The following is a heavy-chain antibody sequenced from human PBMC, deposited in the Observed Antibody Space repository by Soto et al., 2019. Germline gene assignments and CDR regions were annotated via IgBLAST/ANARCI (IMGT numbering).Heavy chain of an antibody. Sequence: XVQLVESGGGLVQPGRSLRLSCAASGFNFNDHAMHWVRXXXXXXXXXXXXXXXXXXTIGYADSVKGRFTISRDNAKNSLYLQXNSXRVXXXXXXXXXXXXXXXXXXXXXXXXXXXXXXXXXXGQGTTVTVSS. CDR3: XXXXXXXXXXXXXXXXXXXXXXXXX. CDR1: GFNFNDHA. J-gene: IGHJ6*02. V-gene: IGHV3-9*01. CDR2: XXXXXXTI.